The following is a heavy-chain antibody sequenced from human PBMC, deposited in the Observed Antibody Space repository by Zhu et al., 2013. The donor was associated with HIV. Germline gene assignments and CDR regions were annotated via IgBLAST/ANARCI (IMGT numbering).Heavy chain of an antibody. V-gene: IGHV1-18*01. CDR3: AKTIVGASLLIADALDI. J-gene: IGHJ3*02. CDR1: GYTFTNYG. CDR2: ISAYNGNT. D-gene: IGHD1-26*01. Sequence: QAQLVQSGAEVKKPGASVKVSCKASGYTFTNYGVSWVRQAPGQGLEWVGWISAYNGNTNYVQKLQDRVTMTTDTSTSTAYMELRGLTSDDTAVYYCAKTIVGASLLIADALDIWGQGTMVTVSS.